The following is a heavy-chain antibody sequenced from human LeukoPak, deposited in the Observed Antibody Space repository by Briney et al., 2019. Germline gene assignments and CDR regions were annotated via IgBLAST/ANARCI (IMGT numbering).Heavy chain of an antibody. CDR2: ISTYNGNT. D-gene: IGHD3-3*01. CDR1: GYTFTSYG. V-gene: IGHV1-18*01. Sequence: GASVKVSCKASGYTFTSYGISWVRQAPGQGLEWMGWISTYNGNTNYVQKIQGRVTTTTDTSTSTAYMELRSLRSDDTAVYYCARDWSPLDYYYYFMDVWGKGTTVTVSS. CDR3: ARDWSPLDYYYYFMDV. J-gene: IGHJ6*03.